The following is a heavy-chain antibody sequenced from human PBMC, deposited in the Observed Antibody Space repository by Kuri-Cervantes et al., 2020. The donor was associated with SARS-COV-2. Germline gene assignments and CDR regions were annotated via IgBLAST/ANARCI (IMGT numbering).Heavy chain of an antibody. D-gene: IGHD3-3*01. J-gene: IGHJ4*02. V-gene: IGHV3-21*01. CDR1: GFTFSAYT. CDR2: ITRSSVYI. CDR3: AREYDFWRTFDY. Sequence: GESLKISCVASGFTFSAYTLNWVRQAPGKGLEWVSSITRSSVYISYADSLKGRFTISRDNSKNTLYLQMNSLRAEDTAVYYCAREYDFWRTFDYWGQGTLVTVSS.